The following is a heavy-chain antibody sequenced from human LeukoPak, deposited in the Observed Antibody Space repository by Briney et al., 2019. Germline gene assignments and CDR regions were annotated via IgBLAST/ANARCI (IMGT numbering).Heavy chain of an antibody. D-gene: IGHD2-8*02. CDR3: ARLGGTGPLAAFDV. CDR2: IYYSVSA. V-gene: IGHV4-59*01. CDR1: GGSIRSYY. Sequence: SETLSLTCTVSGGSIRSYYWSWIRQPPGKRLEWIGYIYYSVSANYNPSLKSRVTTSVDTSKNQFSLKLSSVTAADTAVYYCARLGGTGPLAAFDVWGQGTMVTVSS. J-gene: IGHJ3*01.